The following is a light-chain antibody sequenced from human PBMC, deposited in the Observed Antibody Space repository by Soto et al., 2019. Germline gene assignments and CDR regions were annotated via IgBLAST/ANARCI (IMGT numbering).Light chain of an antibody. J-gene: IGLJ2*01. Sequence: QLVLTQSPSASASLGASVKLTCTLSSGHSSYAIAWHQQQPEKGPRYLMKVNSDGSHNKGDGIPDRFSGSSSGAERYLTISRPPPEDEAHYYCQTWGAGFSVVFGGGTKLTVL. CDR3: QTWGAGFSVV. V-gene: IGLV4-69*01. CDR1: SGHSSYA. CDR2: VNSDGSH.